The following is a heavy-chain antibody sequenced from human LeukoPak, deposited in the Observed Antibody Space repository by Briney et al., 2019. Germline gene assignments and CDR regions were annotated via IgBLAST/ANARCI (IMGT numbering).Heavy chain of an antibody. J-gene: IGHJ4*02. D-gene: IGHD1-14*01. CDR1: GGSFSGYY. CDR2: INHSGST. V-gene: IGHV4-34*01. CDR3: ARGSRKYYFDY. Sequence: SETLSLTCAVYGGSFSGYYWSWIRQPPGKRLEWIGEINHSGSTNYNPSLKSRVTISVDTSKNQFSLKLGSVAAADTAVYYCARGSRKYYFDYWGQGTLVTVSS.